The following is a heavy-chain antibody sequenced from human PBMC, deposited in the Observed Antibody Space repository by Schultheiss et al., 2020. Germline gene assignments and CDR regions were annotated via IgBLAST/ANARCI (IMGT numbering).Heavy chain of an antibody. CDR2: IYYSGST. J-gene: IGHJ4*02. Sequence: SETLSLTCTVSGGSISSYYWSWIRQPPGKGLEWIGYIYYSGSTNYNPSLKIRVTISVDTSKNQFSLKLNSVTAADTALYYCARGGVRGYSYGYFDYWGQGTLVTVSS. D-gene: IGHD5-18*01. CDR3: ARGGVRGYSYGYFDY. V-gene: IGHV4-59*01. CDR1: GGSISSYY.